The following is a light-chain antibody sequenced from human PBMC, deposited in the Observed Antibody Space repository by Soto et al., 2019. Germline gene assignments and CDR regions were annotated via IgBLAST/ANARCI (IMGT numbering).Light chain of an antibody. CDR1: QSVSSN. CDR3: QQYNNWPPLT. Sequence: EIVMTQSPSTLSVSQGERATHSCRASQSVSSNLAWYQQKPGQAPRLLIYGASTRATGIPARFSGSGSGTEFTLTISSLQSEDFAVYYCQQYNNWPPLTFGGGTKVDI. V-gene: IGKV3-15*01. CDR2: GAS. J-gene: IGKJ4*01.